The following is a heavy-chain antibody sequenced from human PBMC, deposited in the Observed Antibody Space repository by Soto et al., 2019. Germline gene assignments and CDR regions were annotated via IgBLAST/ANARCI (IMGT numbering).Heavy chain of an antibody. CDR3: ARGIATGQLDP. CDR1: GYTFTRYT. J-gene: IGHJ5*02. V-gene: IGHV1-3*01. CDR2: NNPDNGNT. D-gene: IGHD2-15*01. Sequence: ASVKVSCKASGYTFTRYTMNWVRQAPGQRLEWMGWNNPDNGNTKSSQEFQDRVIITRDTSASTAYMDLSSLRSEDTAVYYCARGIATGQLDPWGQGTLVTVSS.